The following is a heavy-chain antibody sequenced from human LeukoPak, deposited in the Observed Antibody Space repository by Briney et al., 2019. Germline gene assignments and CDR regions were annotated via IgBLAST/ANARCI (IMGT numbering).Heavy chain of an antibody. CDR3: AKDWSSSGFWSAHDDY. J-gene: IGHJ4*02. CDR1: GFTLSRYG. Sequence: GGSLRLSGAASGFTLSRYGMHWVRQAPGKGREGGAFIRFDGSVKYYADSVKGRFTTSRDNSEDTRYLQMNSLRTEDTAVFYCAKDWSSSGFWSAHDDYWGQGTLVTVSS. V-gene: IGHV3-30*02. CDR2: IRFDGSVK. D-gene: IGHD3-3*01.